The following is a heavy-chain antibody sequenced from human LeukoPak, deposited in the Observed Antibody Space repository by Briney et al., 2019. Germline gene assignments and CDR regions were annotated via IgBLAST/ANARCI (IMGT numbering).Heavy chain of an antibody. Sequence: ASVKVSCRASGYTFTGYYMHWVRQAPGQGLEWMGWINPNSGGTNYAQKFQGRVTMTRDTSISTAYMELSRLRSDDTAVYYCARDLSPYDFWSGYGVYYYYYMDVWGKGTTVTVSS. CDR3: ARDLSPYDFWSGYGVYYYYYMDV. CDR1: GYTFTGYY. J-gene: IGHJ6*03. CDR2: INPNSGGT. D-gene: IGHD3-3*01. V-gene: IGHV1-2*02.